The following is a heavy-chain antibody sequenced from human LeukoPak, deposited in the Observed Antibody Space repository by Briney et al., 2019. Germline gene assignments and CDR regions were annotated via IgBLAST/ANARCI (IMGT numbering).Heavy chain of an antibody. V-gene: IGHV4-30-2*01. CDR1: GGSISSGGYF. D-gene: IGHD2-15*01. Sequence: SQTLSLTCTVSGGSISSGGYFWSWIRQPPGKGLEWIGEINHSGSTNYNPSLKSRVTISVDTSKNQFSLKLSSVTAADTAVYYCARDPGSPVNWFDPWGQGTLVTVSS. J-gene: IGHJ5*02. CDR2: INHSGST. CDR3: ARDPGSPVNWFDP.